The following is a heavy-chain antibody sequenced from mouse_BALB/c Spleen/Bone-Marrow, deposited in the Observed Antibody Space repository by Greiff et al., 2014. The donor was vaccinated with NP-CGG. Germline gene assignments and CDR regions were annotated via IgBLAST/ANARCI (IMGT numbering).Heavy chain of an antibody. CDR2: INPYNGDT. J-gene: IGHJ3*01. CDR3: ARIYDYDRGAWFAY. V-gene: IGHV1-20*02. Sequence: SGPELVKPGASVKISCKASGYSFTGYFMNWVMQSHGKSLEWIGRINPYNGDTFYNQKFKGKATLTVDKSSNTAHMELRSLASEDSAVYYCARIYDYDRGAWFAYWGQGTLVTVSA. CDR1: GYSFTGYF. D-gene: IGHD2-4*01.